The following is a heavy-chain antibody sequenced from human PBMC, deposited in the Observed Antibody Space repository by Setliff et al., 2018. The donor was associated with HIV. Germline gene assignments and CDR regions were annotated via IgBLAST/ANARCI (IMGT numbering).Heavy chain of an antibody. J-gene: IGHJ4*02. CDR3: ARSSYDILTGYYKALEY. CDR1: GYTFTSYA. CDR2: IIPILGIA. D-gene: IGHD3-9*01. V-gene: IGHV1-3*01. Sequence: ASVKVSCKASGYTFTSYAMHWVRQAPGQRLEWMGGIIPILGIANYAQKFQGRVTMTRDTSTSTVSMELSSLRSGDTAVYHCARSSYDILTGYYKALEYWGQGTLVTVSS.